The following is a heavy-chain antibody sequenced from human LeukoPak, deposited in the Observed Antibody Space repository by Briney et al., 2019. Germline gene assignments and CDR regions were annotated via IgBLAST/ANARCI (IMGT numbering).Heavy chain of an antibody. CDR1: GFTFSSYA. J-gene: IGHJ4*02. V-gene: IGHV3-23*01. Sequence: GGSLRLSCAASGFTFSSYAMSWVRQAPGKGLEWVSAISGSGGSTYYADSVKGRFTISRDNSKNTLYLQMSSLRAEDTAVYYCAKDFSVLIAAAGTVDYWGQGTLVTVSS. D-gene: IGHD6-13*01. CDR3: AKDFSVLIAAAGTVDY. CDR2: ISGSGGST.